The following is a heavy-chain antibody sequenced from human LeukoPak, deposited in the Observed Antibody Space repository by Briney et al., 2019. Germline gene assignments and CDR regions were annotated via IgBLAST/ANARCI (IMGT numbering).Heavy chain of an antibody. CDR2: ISGSGGST. Sequence: GGSLRLSCAASGFTFSGYAMSWVRQAPGKGLEWVSAISGSGGSTYYADSVKGRFTISRDNSKNTLYLQMNSLRAEDTAVYYCAKDLYYYDSSGLTPNFDCWGQGTLVTVSS. V-gene: IGHV3-23*01. CDR3: AKDLYYYDSSGLTPNFDC. D-gene: IGHD3-22*01. J-gene: IGHJ4*02. CDR1: GFTFSGYA.